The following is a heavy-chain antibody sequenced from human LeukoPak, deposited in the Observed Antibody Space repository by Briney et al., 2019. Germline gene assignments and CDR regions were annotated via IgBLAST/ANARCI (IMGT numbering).Heavy chain of an antibody. Sequence: PGGSLRLSCAASGFTFSSYSMNWVRQAPGKGLEWVSYISSSSSTIYYADSVKGRFTISRDNAKNSLYLQMNSLRAEDTAVYYCARLWGPWAFDIWGQGTVVTVSS. V-gene: IGHV3-48*04. CDR1: GFTFSSYS. D-gene: IGHD3-10*01. CDR3: ARLWGPWAFDI. CDR2: ISSSSSTI. J-gene: IGHJ3*02.